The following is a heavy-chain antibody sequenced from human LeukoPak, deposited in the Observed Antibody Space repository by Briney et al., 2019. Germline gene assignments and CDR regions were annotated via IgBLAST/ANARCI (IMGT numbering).Heavy chain of an antibody. J-gene: IGHJ6*02. Sequence: PGGSLRLSCSASGFTFSSYALHWVRQAPGKGLEYVSAISSNGGSTYYADSVKGRFTISRDNTKNTLYLQMSSLRAEDTAVYYCVKVSPPYYDFWSGSLSMDVWGQATTVTVSS. CDR2: ISSNGGST. CDR1: GFTFSSYA. D-gene: IGHD3-3*01. V-gene: IGHV3-64D*09. CDR3: VKVSPPYYDFWSGSLSMDV.